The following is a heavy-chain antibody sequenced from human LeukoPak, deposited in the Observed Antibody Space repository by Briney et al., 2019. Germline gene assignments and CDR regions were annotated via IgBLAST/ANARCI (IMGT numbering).Heavy chain of an antibody. D-gene: IGHD5-18*01. J-gene: IGHJ2*01. Sequence: PSETLSLTCTVSGGSISSYSWSWIRQPAGKGLEWIGLIYTSGSTNYNPSLKSRATMSVDTSKNQLSLKLSSVTAADTAVHYCARDRGHSYAYWYFDLWGRGTLVTVSS. CDR2: IYTSGST. V-gene: IGHV4-4*07. CDR3: ARDRGHSYAYWYFDL. CDR1: GGSISSYS.